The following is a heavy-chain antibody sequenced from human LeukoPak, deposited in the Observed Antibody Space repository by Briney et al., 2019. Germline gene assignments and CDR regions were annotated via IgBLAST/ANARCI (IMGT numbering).Heavy chain of an antibody. CDR3: ASAGSRGGTLRWSFQDAFDI. V-gene: IGHV1-3*01. CDR1: GYTFTSYA. J-gene: IGHJ3*02. Sequence: ASVKVSCKASGYTFTSYAMHWVRQAPGQRLEWMGWINAGNGNTKYSQKFQGRVTITRDTSASTVYMELSSLRSEDTAVYYCASAGSRGGTLRWSFQDAFDIWGQGTMVTVSS. D-gene: IGHD4-23*01. CDR2: INAGNGNT.